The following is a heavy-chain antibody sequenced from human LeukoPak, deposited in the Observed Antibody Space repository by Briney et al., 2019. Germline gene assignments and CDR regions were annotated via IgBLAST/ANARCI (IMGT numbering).Heavy chain of an antibody. CDR1: GFAFRTYA. Sequence: GESLRLSCAASGFAFRTYAMSWVRQAPGKGLEGVSAISGSGDETFYAESVRGRFTISRDNSKNTLYLQMNSLRAEDTAVYYCAKDLNYGFDSWGQGTLVTVSS. V-gene: IGHV3-23*01. J-gene: IGHJ4*02. CDR3: AKDLNYGFDS. D-gene: IGHD3-10*01. CDR2: ISGSGDET.